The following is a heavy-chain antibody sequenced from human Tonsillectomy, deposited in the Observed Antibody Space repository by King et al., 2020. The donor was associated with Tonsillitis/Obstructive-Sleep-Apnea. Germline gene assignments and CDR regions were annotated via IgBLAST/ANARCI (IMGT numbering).Heavy chain of an antibody. CDR1: GFSFSHYG. Sequence: VQLVESGGGVVQPGRSLRLSCAGSGFSFSHYGIHWVRQVPGKGLEWVALIDYDGSDKYYGESVKGRFTISRDNSKNTVFLQMDRRRVEDTAVYYCVRDKAEYSSSWRLKYWGQGTLVTVSS. CDR3: VRDKAEYSSSWRLKY. V-gene: IGHV3-33*01. J-gene: IGHJ4*02. CDR2: IDYDGSDK. D-gene: IGHD6-6*01.